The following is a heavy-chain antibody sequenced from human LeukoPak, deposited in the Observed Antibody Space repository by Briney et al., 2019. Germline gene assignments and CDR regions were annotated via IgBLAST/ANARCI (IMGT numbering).Heavy chain of an antibody. V-gene: IGHV4-59*01. Sequence: PSETLSLTCTVSGGSISSYYWSWIRQPPGKGLEWIGYIYYSGSTNYNPSLKSRVTISVDTSKNQFSLKLSSVTAADTAVYYCARDRGRWLQWAAFDIWGQGTMVTVSS. CDR2: IYYSGST. D-gene: IGHD5-24*01. CDR1: GGSISSYY. CDR3: ARDRGRWLQWAAFDI. J-gene: IGHJ3*02.